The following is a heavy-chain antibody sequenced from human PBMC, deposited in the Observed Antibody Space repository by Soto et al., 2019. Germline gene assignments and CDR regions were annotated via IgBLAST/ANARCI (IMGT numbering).Heavy chain of an antibody. J-gene: IGHJ4*02. D-gene: IGHD3-10*01. CDR1: GGFTSTNNW. Sequence: QLQLQESGPGLVRPSGTLSLTCAVSGGFTSTNNWWSWVRQPPGKGLEWIGDAYHSGSTEYNPSHKSRVSISVDKSKNQISLKLTSATAADTAVYDCARSPPSSYYGGSGTFDYWGQGTLVTVSS. CDR3: ARSPPSSYYGGSGTFDY. V-gene: IGHV4-4*02. CDR2: AYHSGST.